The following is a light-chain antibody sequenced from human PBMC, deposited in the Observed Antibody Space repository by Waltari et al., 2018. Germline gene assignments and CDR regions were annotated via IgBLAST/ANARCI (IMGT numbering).Light chain of an antibody. CDR2: EVS. J-gene: IGLJ1*01. CDR3: SSYTSSSSYV. Sequence: QSALPQPASVSGSPGQSLTSSCTGTSSDVGGYNYVSWYHQHPGKAPKLMIYEVSNRPSGVSNRFSGSKSGNTASLTISGLQAEDEADYYCSSYTSSSSYVFGTGTKVTVL. CDR1: SSDVGGYNY. V-gene: IGLV2-14*01.